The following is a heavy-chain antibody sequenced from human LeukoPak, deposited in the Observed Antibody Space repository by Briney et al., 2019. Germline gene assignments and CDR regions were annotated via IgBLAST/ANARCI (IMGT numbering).Heavy chain of an antibody. D-gene: IGHD6-19*01. CDR1: GYTFTGYY. CDR3: ARVGGWSGYWYFDL. J-gene: IGHJ2*01. V-gene: IGHV1-2*02. Sequence: ASVKVSCKASGYTFTGYYMHWVRQAPGQGLEWMGWINPNSGGTNYAQKLQGRVTMTTDTSTSTAYMELRSLRSDDTAVYYCARVGGWSGYWYFDLWGRGTLVTVSS. CDR2: INPNSGGT.